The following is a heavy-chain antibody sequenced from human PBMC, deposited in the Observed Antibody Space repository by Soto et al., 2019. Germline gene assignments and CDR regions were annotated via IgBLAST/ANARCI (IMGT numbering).Heavy chain of an antibody. Sequence: SETLSLTCAVYGGSFSGYYWSWIRQPPGKGLEWIGEINHSGSTNYNPSLKSRVTISVDRSKNQFSLRLSSVSAADTAVYYCARYYDFWSGLDYWGQGNLVTVSS. CDR1: GGSFSGYY. CDR2: INHSGST. J-gene: IGHJ4*02. CDR3: ARYYDFWSGLDY. V-gene: IGHV4-34*01. D-gene: IGHD3-3*01.